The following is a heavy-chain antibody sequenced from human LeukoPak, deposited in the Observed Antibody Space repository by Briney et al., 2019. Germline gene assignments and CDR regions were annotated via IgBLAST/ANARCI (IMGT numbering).Heavy chain of an antibody. D-gene: IGHD6-6*01. CDR1: GYSISSGYY. CDR3: ARDWGVSARPGYMDV. Sequence: SETLSLTCTVSGYSISSGYYWGWIRQPPGKGLEWIGSIYHSGSTYYNPSLKSRVTISVDTSKNQFSLRLSSVTAADTAVYYCARDWGVSARPGYMDVWGKGATVTVSS. V-gene: IGHV4-38-2*02. CDR2: IYHSGST. J-gene: IGHJ6*03.